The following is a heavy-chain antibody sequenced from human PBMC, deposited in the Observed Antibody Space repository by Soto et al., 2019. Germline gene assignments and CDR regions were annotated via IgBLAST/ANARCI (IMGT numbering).Heavy chain of an antibody. J-gene: IGHJ4*02. CDR3: AGVPYYDSRSFDY. D-gene: IGHD3-22*01. V-gene: IGHV4-34*01. CDR2: INHSGST. Sequence: TSETLSLTCAVDGGSFSGYYWSWIRQPPGKGLEWIGEINHSGSTNYNPSLKSRVTISVDTSKNQFSLKLSSVTAADTAVYYCAGVPYYDSRSFDYWGQGTLVTVSS. CDR1: GGSFSGYY.